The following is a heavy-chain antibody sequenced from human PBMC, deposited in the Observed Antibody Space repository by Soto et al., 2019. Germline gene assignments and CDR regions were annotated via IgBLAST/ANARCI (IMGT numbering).Heavy chain of an antibody. CDR3: ARTQRGSGYYYYFDY. CDR1: GGTFSSYA. CDR2: IIPIFGTA. D-gene: IGHD3-22*01. Sequence: SVKVSCKASGGTFSSYAISWVRQAPGQGLEWMGGIIPIFGTANYAQKFQGRVTITADKSTSTAYMELSSLRSEDTAVYYCARTQRGSGYYYYFDYWGQGTLVTVSS. V-gene: IGHV1-69*06. J-gene: IGHJ4*02.